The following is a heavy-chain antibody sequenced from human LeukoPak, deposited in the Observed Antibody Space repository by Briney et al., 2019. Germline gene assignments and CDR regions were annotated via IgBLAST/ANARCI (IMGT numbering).Heavy chain of an antibody. CDR2: IWYDGSNK. V-gene: IGHV3-33*01. J-gene: IGHJ4*02. D-gene: IGHD3-3*01. Sequence: GGSLRLSCAASGFTFSSYGMHWVRQAPGKGLEWVAVIWYDGSNKYYADSVKGRFTISRDNSKNTLYLQMNSLRAEDTAVYYCARHLDYDFWSGPPYYWGQGTLVTVSS. CDR1: GFTFSSYG. CDR3: ARHLDYDFWSGPPYY.